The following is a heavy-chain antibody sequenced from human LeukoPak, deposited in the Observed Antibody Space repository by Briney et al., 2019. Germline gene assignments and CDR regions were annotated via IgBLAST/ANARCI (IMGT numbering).Heavy chain of an antibody. V-gene: IGHV4-34*01. J-gene: IGHJ4*02. Sequence: SETLSLTCAVYGGSFSGYYWSWIRQPPGKGVEWIGEINHSGSTNYNPSLKSRVTISVDTSKNQFSLKLSSVTAADTAVYYCARVLYSSGYYYRIDYWGQGTLVTVSS. CDR3: ARVLYSSGYYYRIDY. CDR1: GGSFSGYY. CDR2: INHSGST. D-gene: IGHD3-22*01.